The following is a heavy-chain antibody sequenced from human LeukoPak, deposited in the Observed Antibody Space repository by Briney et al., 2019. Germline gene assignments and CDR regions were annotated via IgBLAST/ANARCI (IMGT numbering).Heavy chain of an antibody. D-gene: IGHD6-13*01. J-gene: IGHJ4*02. CDR1: GFTLSSYW. CDR3: ARIASHSSSWYDGGY. V-gene: IGHV3-74*01. Sequence: RAGGSLRLSCAASGFTLSSYWMHWVRHAPGKGLVWVSRINSDGSSTSYADSVKGRFTISRDNAKNTLYLQMNSLRAEDTGVYYCARIASHSSSWYDGGYWGQGTLVTVSS. CDR2: INSDGSST.